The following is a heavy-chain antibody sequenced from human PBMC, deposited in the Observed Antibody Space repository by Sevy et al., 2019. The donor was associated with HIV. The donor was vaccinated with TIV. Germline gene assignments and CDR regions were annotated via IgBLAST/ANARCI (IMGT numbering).Heavy chain of an antibody. CDR3: TTDGPGPYSSSWNY. V-gene: IGHV3-15*01. Sequence: GGSLRLSCAASGFTFSNAWMSWVRQAPGKGLEWVGRIKSKTDGGTTDYAAPVKGRFTISRDDSKNTLYLQMNSLKTGDTAVYYCTTDGPGPYSSSWNYWGQGTLVTVSS. D-gene: IGHD6-13*01. CDR2: IKSKTDGGTT. CDR1: GFTFSNAW. J-gene: IGHJ4*02.